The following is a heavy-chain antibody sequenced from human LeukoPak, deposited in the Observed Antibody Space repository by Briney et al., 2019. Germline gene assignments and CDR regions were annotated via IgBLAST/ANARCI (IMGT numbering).Heavy chain of an antibody. CDR1: GFTFSSYW. V-gene: IGHV3-7*01. CDR3: ARDRGDYDILTGWVYFDY. CDR2: IKQDGSEK. Sequence: GGSLRLSCAASGFTFSSYWMSWVRQAPGKGLEWVANIKQDGSEKYYVDSVKGRFTISRDNAKNSLYLQMNSLRAEDTAVYYCARDRGDYDILTGWVYFDYWGQGTLVTVSS. J-gene: IGHJ4*02. D-gene: IGHD3-9*01.